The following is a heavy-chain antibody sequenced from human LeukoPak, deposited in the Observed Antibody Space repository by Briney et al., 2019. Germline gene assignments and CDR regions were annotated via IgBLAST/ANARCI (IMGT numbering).Heavy chain of an antibody. CDR2: VYYSGST. CDR1: GGSVSNASYY. Sequence: SETLSLTCTVSGGSVSNASYYWSWIRQPPGKGLDWIGYVYYSGSTNYSPSLKSRVTLSVDTSKNQFSLKLNSVTAADSAVYYCARGRYGSGSYYFDNWGQGTLVTVSS. J-gene: IGHJ4*02. CDR3: ARGRYGSGSYYFDN. V-gene: IGHV4-61*01. D-gene: IGHD3-10*01.